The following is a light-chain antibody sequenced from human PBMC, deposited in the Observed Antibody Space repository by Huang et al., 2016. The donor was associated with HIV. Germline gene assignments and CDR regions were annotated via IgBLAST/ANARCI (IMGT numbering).Light chain of an antibody. Sequence: DIQMTQSPSSLSAFVGDTVTITCRASQVICNSLAWYQQKPGRPPKLLIYVASTLQSGVPSRVSGSGSGTDFTLTSSNLQTEDVATYYCQKYDSAPRTFGQGTRV. CDR2: VAS. CDR1: QVICNS. V-gene: IGKV1-27*01. J-gene: IGKJ1*01. CDR3: QKYDSAPRT.